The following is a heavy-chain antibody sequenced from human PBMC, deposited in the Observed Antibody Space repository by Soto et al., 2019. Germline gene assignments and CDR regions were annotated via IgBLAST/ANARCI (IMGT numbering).Heavy chain of an antibody. J-gene: IGHJ6*02. D-gene: IGHD2-15*01. CDR2: ISYDGARK. CDR1: GFTFSIYA. Sequence: QVQLVESGGGVVHPGRSLRLSCAASGFTFSIYAMHWVRQAPGKGLEWVAVISYDGARKAYANSVKGRFTISRDTSKNTLYLQMNSLRVEDTDAYYCSRGDREDTAVVIGARPGEYGMDVWGRGTTVTVSS. CDR3: SRGDREDTAVVIGARPGEYGMDV. V-gene: IGHV3-30-3*01.